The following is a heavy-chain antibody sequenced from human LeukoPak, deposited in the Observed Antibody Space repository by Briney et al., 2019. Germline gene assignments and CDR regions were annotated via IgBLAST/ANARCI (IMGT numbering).Heavy chain of an antibody. V-gene: IGHV5-51*01. CDR1: GYSFTSYW. D-gene: IGHD4-17*01. J-gene: IGHJ4*02. CDR2: IYPGDSDT. CDR3: ARHNLPETTVTHIDY. Sequence: GESLKISCKGSGYSFTSYWIGWVRQMPGKGLEWMGIIYPGDSDTRYSPSFQGQVTISADKSISTAYLQWSSLKASDTAMYYCARHNLPETTVTHIDYWGQGTLVTVSS.